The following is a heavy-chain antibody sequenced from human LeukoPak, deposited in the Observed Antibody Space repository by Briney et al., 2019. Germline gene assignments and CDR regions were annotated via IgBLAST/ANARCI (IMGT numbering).Heavy chain of an antibody. CDR1: GFTFSSNS. V-gene: IGHV3-48*04. J-gene: IGHJ6*02. Sequence: GGSLRLSCAASGFTFSSNSMNWVRQAPGKGLEWVSYISSTGGTIYYADSMKGRFTISRDNAKNSLYLQMNSLRAEDTAVYYCARRLDTAMVSFYYYYYGMDVWGQGTTVTVSS. CDR3: ARRLDTAMVSFYYYYYGMDV. CDR2: ISSTGGTI. D-gene: IGHD5-18*01.